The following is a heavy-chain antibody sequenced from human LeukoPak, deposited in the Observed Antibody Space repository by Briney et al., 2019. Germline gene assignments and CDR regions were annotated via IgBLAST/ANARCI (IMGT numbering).Heavy chain of an antibody. Sequence: AGGSLRLSCAASGFIFSSYSMNWVRQAPGKGLEWVSSISSSSSYIYYADSVKGRFTISRDNAKNSLYLQMNSLRAEDTAVYYCAREHVYSSGWYGYWGQGTLVTVSS. D-gene: IGHD6-19*01. V-gene: IGHV3-21*01. J-gene: IGHJ4*02. CDR1: GFIFSSYS. CDR3: AREHVYSSGWYGY. CDR2: ISSSSSYI.